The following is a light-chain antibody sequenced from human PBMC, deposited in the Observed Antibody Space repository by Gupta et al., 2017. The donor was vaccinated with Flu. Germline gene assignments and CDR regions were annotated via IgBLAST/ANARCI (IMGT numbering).Light chain of an antibody. CDR1: QTLLYSSNNKNY. CDR3: QQYLSAPYS. CDR2: WSS. J-gene: IGKJ2*03. Sequence: DIVMTQSPDSLAVSLGERATINCKSSQTLLYSSNNKNYLAWYQQKPGQTPKLLIYWSSTRDSGVPDRFSGSGSGTDFTLTIGSLQADDVAVYYCQQYLSAPYSFGQGTKVEIK. V-gene: IGKV4-1*01.